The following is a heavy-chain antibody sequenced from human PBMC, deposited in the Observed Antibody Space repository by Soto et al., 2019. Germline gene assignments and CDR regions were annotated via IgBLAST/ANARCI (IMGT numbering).Heavy chain of an antibody. CDR2: IYHSGST. J-gene: IGHJ5*02. D-gene: IGHD3-22*01. CDR1: GGSISSGGYS. Sequence: QLQLQESGSGLVKPSQTLSLTCAVSGGSISSGGYSWSWIRQPPGKGLEWIGYIYHSGSTYYNPSLKSRVTISVDRSKNQFSLKLSSVTAADTAVYYCARSGSAHYYDSRRDLSWFDPWGQGTLVTVSS. V-gene: IGHV4-30-2*01. CDR3: ARSGSAHYYDSRRDLSWFDP.